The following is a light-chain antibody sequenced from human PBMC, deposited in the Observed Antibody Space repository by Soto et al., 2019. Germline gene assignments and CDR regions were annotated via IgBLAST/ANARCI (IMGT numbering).Light chain of an antibody. CDR1: QSVTSY. CDR2: ASS. CDR3: QQYSTSQT. J-gene: IGKJ1*01. V-gene: IGKV3-20*01. Sequence: EIVLTQSPGTLSFSPGERATLSCRASQSVTSYLAWYQQKPGQAPRLLIYASSTRATGIPDRFSGGGSGTDFTLTISRLEPEDFAVYYCQQYSTSQTFGQGTVLEI.